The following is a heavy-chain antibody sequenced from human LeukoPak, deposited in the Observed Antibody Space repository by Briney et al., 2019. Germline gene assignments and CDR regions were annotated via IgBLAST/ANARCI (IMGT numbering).Heavy chain of an antibody. CDR1: GGTFSSYA. V-gene: IGHV1-69*04. D-gene: IGHD2-15*01. J-gene: IGHJ4*02. CDR2: IIPILGIA. CDR3: ARTQFYCSGGSCYSHYFDY. Sequence: SVKVSCKASGGTFSSYAISWVRQAPGQGLEWMGRIIPILGIANYAQKFQGRVTITADKSTSTAYMELSSLRSEDTAVYYCARTQFYCSGGSCYSHYFDYRGQGALVTVSS.